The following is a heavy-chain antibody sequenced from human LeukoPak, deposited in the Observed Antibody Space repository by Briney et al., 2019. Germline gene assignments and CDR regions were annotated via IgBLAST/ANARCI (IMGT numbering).Heavy chain of an antibody. V-gene: IGHV3-64*01. CDR1: GFTFSSYA. Sequence: GGSLRLSCAASGFTFSSYAMHWVRQAPGKGLEYVSAISSNGGSTYYANSVKGRFTISRDNSKNTLYLQMGSLRAEDMAVYYCAREMTRSFDYWGRGTLVTVSS. J-gene: IGHJ4*02. CDR3: AREMTRSFDY. CDR2: ISSNGGST.